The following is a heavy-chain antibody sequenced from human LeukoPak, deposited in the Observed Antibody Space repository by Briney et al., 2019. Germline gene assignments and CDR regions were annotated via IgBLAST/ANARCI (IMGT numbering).Heavy chain of an antibody. CDR3: ARVKPAGAWLGYFDY. V-gene: IGHV3-21*01. CDR1: GFNFRTYT. J-gene: IGHJ4*02. D-gene: IGHD6-19*01. Sequence: GGSLRLSCVASGFNFRTYTMNWVRQAPGKGLEWVSSISSGSSYMHYADSVKGRFTISRDNARNSLFLQMNSLRAEDTAVYYCARVKPAGAWLGYFDYWGQGTLVTVSS. CDR2: ISSGSSYM.